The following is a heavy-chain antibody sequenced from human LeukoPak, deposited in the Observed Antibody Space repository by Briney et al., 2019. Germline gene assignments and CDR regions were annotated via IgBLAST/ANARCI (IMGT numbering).Heavy chain of an antibody. CDR2: IYYTGDT. V-gene: IGHV4-31*03. D-gene: IGHD2-15*01. CDR1: GGSVSSPSFY. CDR3: GKDGSNANS. Sequence: SETLSLTCTVSGGSVSSPSFYWNWIRQHPGKGLEWIGYIYYTGDTFYNPSLKSRVTMSLDTSDNQFSLKMSAVTAADAAMYFCGKDGSNANSWGQGTLVTVSS. J-gene: IGHJ4*02.